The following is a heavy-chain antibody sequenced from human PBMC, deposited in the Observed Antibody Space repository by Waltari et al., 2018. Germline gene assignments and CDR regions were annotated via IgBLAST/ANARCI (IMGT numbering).Heavy chain of an antibody. V-gene: IGHV1-69*08. Sequence: QVQLVQSGAEVKKPGSSVQVSCKASGGTFSSYTIIWVRQAPGQGLEWMGRIIPIIGIANYAQKLQGRVTITADKSTSTAYMELSSLRSEDTAVYYCARDLTYYYDSSVRAFDYWGQGTLVTVSS. D-gene: IGHD3-22*01. CDR2: IIPIIGIA. CDR1: GGTFSSYT. J-gene: IGHJ4*02. CDR3: ARDLTYYYDSSVRAFDY.